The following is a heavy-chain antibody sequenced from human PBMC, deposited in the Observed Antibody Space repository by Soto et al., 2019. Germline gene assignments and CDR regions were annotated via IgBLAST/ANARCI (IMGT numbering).Heavy chain of an antibody. J-gene: IGHJ6*02. V-gene: IGHV1-18*04. CDR3: ARDPGRDLRFFGSVRYYYYGMDV. CDR2: ISAYNGNT. Sequence: QVQLVQSGAEVKKPGASVKVSCKASGYTFTSYGISWVRQAPGQGLEWMGWISAYNGNTNYAQKLQGRVTMTTDTSTSTAYMELWSLRSDDTAVYYCARDPGRDLRFFGSVRYYYYGMDVWGQGTTVTVSS. CDR1: GYTFTSYG. D-gene: IGHD3-10*01.